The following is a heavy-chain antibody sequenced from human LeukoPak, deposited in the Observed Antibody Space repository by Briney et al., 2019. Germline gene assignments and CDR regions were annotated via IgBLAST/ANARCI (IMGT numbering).Heavy chain of an antibody. V-gene: IGHV4-59*01. CDR2: IYYSGST. J-gene: IGHJ4*02. Sequence: SETLSLTCTVSGGSISSYYWSSIRQPPGKGLEWIGYIYYSGSTNYNPSLKSRVTISVDTSKNQFSLKLSSVTAADTAVYYCARETAAGLYYFDYWGQGTLVTVSS. CDR3: ARETAAGLYYFDY. D-gene: IGHD6-13*01. CDR1: GGSISSYY.